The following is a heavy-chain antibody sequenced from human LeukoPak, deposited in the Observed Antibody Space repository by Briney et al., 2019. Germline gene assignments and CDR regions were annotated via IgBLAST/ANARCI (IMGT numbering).Heavy chain of an antibody. CDR1: GYTLTELS. Sequence: ASVKVSCKVSGYTLTELSMHWVRQAPGKGLEWMGGFDPEDGETIYAQKFQGRVTMTEDTSTDTAYMELSSLRSEDTAVYYCARDYGSGSYLFYFDYWGQGTLVTVSS. CDR3: ARDYGSGSYLFYFDY. D-gene: IGHD3-10*01. V-gene: IGHV1-24*01. CDR2: FDPEDGET. J-gene: IGHJ4*02.